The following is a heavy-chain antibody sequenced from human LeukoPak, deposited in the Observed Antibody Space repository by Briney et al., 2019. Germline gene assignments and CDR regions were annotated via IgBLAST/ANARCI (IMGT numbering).Heavy chain of an antibody. Sequence: GGSLRLSCAASRFTFSSYSMNWVRQAPGKGLEWVSSISSSSSYIYYADSVKGRFTISRDNAKNSLYLQMNSLRAEDTAVYYCARGVVAANRIDYWGQGTLVTVSS. CDR3: ARGVVAANRIDY. CDR2: ISSSSSYI. D-gene: IGHD2-15*01. J-gene: IGHJ4*02. CDR1: RFTFSSYS. V-gene: IGHV3-21*01.